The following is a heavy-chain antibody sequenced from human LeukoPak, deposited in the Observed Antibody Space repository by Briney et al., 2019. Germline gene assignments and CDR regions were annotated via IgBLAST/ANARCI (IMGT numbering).Heavy chain of an antibody. V-gene: IGHV3-7*01. J-gene: IGHJ4*02. CDR2: IKEDGSAG. CDR1: GFTFSRYW. Sequence: GGSLRLSCAASGFTFSRYWMSWLRPAPGKGLEWVANIKEDGSAGYYVDSVKGRFTISRDNSKNTLYLQMHSLRAEDTAVYYCAKDNVAAAGRYFDYWGQGTLVTVSS. CDR3: AKDNVAAAGRYFDY. D-gene: IGHD6-13*01.